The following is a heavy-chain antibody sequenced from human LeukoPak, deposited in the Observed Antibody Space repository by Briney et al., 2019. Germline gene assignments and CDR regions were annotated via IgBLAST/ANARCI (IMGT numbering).Heavy chain of an antibody. J-gene: IGHJ4*02. D-gene: IGHD6-19*01. CDR1: GFTFTTYG. Sequence: GGSLRLSCSASGFTFTTYGMNWVRQAPGKGLEWVSGIGGSGTRTYYADSVKGRFTISRDNAKNSLYLQMNSLRAEDMALYYCAKGSSAWNEVFHFDYWGQGTLVTVSS. V-gene: IGHV3-23*01. CDR2: IGGSGTRT. CDR3: AKGSSAWNEVFHFDY.